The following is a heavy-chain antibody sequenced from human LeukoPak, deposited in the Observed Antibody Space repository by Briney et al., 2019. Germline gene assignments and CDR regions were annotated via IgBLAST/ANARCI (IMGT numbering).Heavy chain of an antibody. V-gene: IGHV1-46*01. CDR3: ASLGLATISYFDY. Sequence: RASVMVSCKASGYTFTNSYIHWVRQAPGQGFQWMGLINPGGGNTNYAQNFQGRLTMTRDTSTSTAYMELSSLRSEDTAVYYCASLGLATISYFDYWGQGTLVTVSS. CDR2: INPGGGNT. D-gene: IGHD5-24*01. J-gene: IGHJ4*02. CDR1: GYTFTNSY.